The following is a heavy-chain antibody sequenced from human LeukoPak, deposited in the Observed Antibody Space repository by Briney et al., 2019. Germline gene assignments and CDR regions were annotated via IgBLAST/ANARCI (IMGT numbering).Heavy chain of an antibody. CDR2: IYYSGST. J-gene: IGHJ4*02. V-gene: IGHV4-59*08. Sequence: SETLSLTCTVSSGSISSYYWSWIRQPPGKGLEWIGYIYYSGSTNYNPSLKSRVTISVDTSKNQFSLKLSSVTAADTAVYYCAKLSHGYSGYDPYRADYWGQGTLVTVSS. D-gene: IGHD5-12*01. CDR1: SGSISSYY. CDR3: AKLSHGYSGYDPYRADY.